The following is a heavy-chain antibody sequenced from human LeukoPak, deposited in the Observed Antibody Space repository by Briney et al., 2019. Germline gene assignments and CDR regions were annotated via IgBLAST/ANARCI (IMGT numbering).Heavy chain of an antibody. D-gene: IGHD3-3*01. V-gene: IGHV1-24*01. J-gene: IGHJ4*02. Sequence: GASVKVSCKASGYTFTSYGISWVRQAPGKGLEWMGGFDPEDGETIYAQKFQGRVTMTEDTSTDTAYMELSSLRSEDTAVYYCATLVYYDFWSGFGYWGQGTLVTVSS. CDR3: ATLVYYDFWSGFGY. CDR1: GYTFTSYG. CDR2: FDPEDGET.